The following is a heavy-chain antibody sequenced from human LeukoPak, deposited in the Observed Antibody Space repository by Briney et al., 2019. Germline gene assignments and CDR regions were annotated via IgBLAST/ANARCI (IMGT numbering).Heavy chain of an antibody. J-gene: IGHJ4*02. CDR3: EAVATITGSKYYFDY. D-gene: IGHD5-12*01. Sequence: GASVKVSCKASGYTFTSYYMHWVRQAPGQGLEWMGIINPSGGSTSYAQKFQGRVTMTRDTSTSTVYMELNSLRSEDTAVYYCEAVATITGSKYYFDYWGQGTLVTVSS. CDR1: GYTFTSYY. CDR2: INPSGGST. V-gene: IGHV1-46*01.